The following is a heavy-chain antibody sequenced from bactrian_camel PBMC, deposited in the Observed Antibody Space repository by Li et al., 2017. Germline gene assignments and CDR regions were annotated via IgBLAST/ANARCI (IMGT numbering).Heavy chain of an antibody. J-gene: IGHJ4*01. D-gene: IGHD2*01. V-gene: IGHV3S55*01. CDR2: IDSVGSA. CDR1: GFAFAYVSFC. Sequence: HVQLVESGGGSMEAGGSLRLSCAASGFAFAYVSFCMGRFRQAPGKEREGVATIDSVGSATYTDSVKGRFTISKDNAKSTLSLEMNVLKLEDTAMYYCALHFQTTHCSAGDIWFRYWGRGTQVTV. CDR3: ALHFQTTHCSAGDIWFRY.